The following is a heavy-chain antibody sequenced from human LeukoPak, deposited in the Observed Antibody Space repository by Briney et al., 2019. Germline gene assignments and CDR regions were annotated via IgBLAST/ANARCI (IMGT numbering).Heavy chain of an antibody. CDR2: INHSGYT. J-gene: IGHJ4*02. V-gene: IGHV4-34*04. CDR1: GVSFDDYY. Sequence: SETLSLTCAVSGVSFDDYYWSWVRQTPGKGLEWIGEINHSGYTNDNPSLKSRATLSIATSTKQFSLNLRSVTVADAGIYFCTRMSRGHDYWGQGTQVTVSS. D-gene: IGHD5/OR15-5a*01. CDR3: TRMSRGHDY.